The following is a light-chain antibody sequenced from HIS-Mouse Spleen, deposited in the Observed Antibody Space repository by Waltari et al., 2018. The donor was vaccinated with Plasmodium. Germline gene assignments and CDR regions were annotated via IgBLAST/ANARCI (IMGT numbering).Light chain of an antibody. CDR1: AFPKKY. CDR3: YSTDSSGNHRV. CDR2: EDS. V-gene: IGLV3-10*01. Sequence: SSELTQPPSVSVSPGQTARITCSGDAFPKKYAYWYQQKSGQAPVLVIYEDSKRPAGIPERFSGSSSGTMATWTISGAQVEDEADYYCYSTDSSGNHRVFGGGTKLTVL. J-gene: IGLJ3*02.